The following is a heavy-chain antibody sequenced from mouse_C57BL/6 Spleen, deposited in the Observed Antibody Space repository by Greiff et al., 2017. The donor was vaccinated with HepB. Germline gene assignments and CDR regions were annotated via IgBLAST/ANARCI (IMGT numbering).Heavy chain of an antibody. CDR1: GFTFTDYY. V-gene: IGHV7-3*01. Sequence: EVQLVESGGGLVQPGGSLSLSCAASGFTFTDYYMSWVRQPPGKALEWLGFIRNKANGYTTEYSASVKGRFTISRDNSQSILYLQMNALRAEDSATYYCASQTGSWFAYWGQGTLVTVSA. J-gene: IGHJ3*01. CDR2: IRNKANGYTT. D-gene: IGHD4-1*01. CDR3: ASQTGSWFAY.